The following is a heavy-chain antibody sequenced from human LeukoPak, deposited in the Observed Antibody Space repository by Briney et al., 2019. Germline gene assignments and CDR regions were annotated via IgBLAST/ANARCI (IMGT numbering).Heavy chain of an antibody. Sequence: ASVKVSCKASGYTFTGYYMHWVRQAPGQGLEWMGWINPNSGGTNYARKFQGRVTMTRDTSISTAYMELSRLRSDDTAVYYCARGVNWNTASLDAFDIWGQGTMVTVSS. J-gene: IGHJ3*02. CDR1: GYTFTGYY. D-gene: IGHD1-1*01. CDR3: ARGVNWNTASLDAFDI. CDR2: INPNSGGT. V-gene: IGHV1-2*02.